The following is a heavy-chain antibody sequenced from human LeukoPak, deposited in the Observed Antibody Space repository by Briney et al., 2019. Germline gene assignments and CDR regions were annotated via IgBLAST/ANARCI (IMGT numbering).Heavy chain of an antibody. V-gene: IGHV3-30*02. CDR3: AKDLLRFLKWLAYFDY. Sequence: GGSLRLSCAASGFTFSSYGMHWVRQAPGKGLEWVAFIRYDGSNKYYADSVKGRFTISRDNSKNTLYLQMNSLRAEDTAVYYCAKDLLRFLKWLAYFDYWGQGTLVTVSS. CDR1: GFTFSSYG. D-gene: IGHD3-3*01. CDR2: IRYDGSNK. J-gene: IGHJ4*02.